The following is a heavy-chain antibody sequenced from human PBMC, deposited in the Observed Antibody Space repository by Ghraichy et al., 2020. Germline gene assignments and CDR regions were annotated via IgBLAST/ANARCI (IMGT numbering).Heavy chain of an antibody. Sequence: GSLRLSCIVSGDSLNSGSYYWGWIRQPPGKGLEFIAYSYYTGNTYYNPSLKSRVTVYVDMSKNQFSLRLSSVTAADTAVYYCARREASWFDPWGQGTLVIVSS. V-gene: IGHV4-39*01. CDR3: ARREASWFDP. CDR1: GDSLNSGSYY. J-gene: IGHJ5*02. CDR2: SYYTGNT.